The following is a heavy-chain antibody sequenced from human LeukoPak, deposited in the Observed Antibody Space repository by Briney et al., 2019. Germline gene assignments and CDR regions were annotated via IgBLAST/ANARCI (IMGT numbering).Heavy chain of an antibody. D-gene: IGHD6-13*01. CDR2: ISSSSSYI. V-gene: IGHV3-21*01. CDR1: GFTFISYS. Sequence: GGSLRLSCAASGFTFISYSMNWVRQAPGKGLEWVSSISSSSSYIYYADSVKGRFTISRDNAKNSLYLQMNSLRAEDTAVYYCARWSSSWFYFDYWGQGTLVTVSS. J-gene: IGHJ4*02. CDR3: ARWSSSWFYFDY.